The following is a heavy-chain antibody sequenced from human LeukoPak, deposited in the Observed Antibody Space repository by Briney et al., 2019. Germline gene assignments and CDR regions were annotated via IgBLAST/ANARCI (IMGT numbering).Heavy chain of an antibody. V-gene: IGHV4-59*01. D-gene: IGHD7-27*01. Sequence: SETLSLTCTVSGGSISSYYWSWIRQPPGKGLEWIGYIYYSGSTNYNPSLKSRVTISGDTSKNHFSLKLSSVTAADTAVYYCARAKGPLTGAAFDYWGQGTLVSVSS. CDR2: IYYSGST. CDR3: ARAKGPLTGAAFDY. J-gene: IGHJ4*02. CDR1: GGSISSYY.